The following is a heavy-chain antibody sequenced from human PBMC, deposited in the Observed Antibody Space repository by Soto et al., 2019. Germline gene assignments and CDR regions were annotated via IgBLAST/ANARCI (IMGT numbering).Heavy chain of an antibody. CDR2: IRSKAYGGTT. D-gene: IGHD1-26*01. CDR3: TRGYYYFDY. CDR1: GFTFGDYA. V-gene: IGHV3-49*04. J-gene: IGHJ4*02. Sequence: GGSLRLSCTASGFTFGDYAMSWVRQAPGKGLEWVGFIRSKAYGGTTEYAASVKGRFTXXXXXXKXIXYXQXNSLXTEDTAVYYCTRGYYYFDYWGQGTLVTVSS.